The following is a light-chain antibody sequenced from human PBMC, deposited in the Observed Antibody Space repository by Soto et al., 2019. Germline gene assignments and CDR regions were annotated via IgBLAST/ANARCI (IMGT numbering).Light chain of an antibody. Sequence: DIQMTQSPSTLSGSVGDRVTITCRASQTIRSWLAWYQQKPGKAPKLLIYKASTVKSGVPSRFSGSGSGTEFTLTISSLQPDDFATYYCQHYNSYSEAFGQGTKVEL. V-gene: IGKV1-5*03. CDR3: QHYNSYSEA. CDR1: QTIRSW. CDR2: KAS. J-gene: IGKJ1*01.